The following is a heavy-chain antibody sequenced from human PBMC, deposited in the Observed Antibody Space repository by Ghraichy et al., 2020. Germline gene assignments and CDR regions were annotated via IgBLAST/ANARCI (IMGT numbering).Heavy chain of an antibody. J-gene: IGHJ4*02. D-gene: IGHD3-3*01. Sequence: ASVKVSCKASGYTFTGYYMHWVRQAPGQGLEWMGRINPNSGGTNYAQKFQGRVTMTRDTSISTAYMELSRLRSDDTAVYYCASTRALPYNFCSEYYFDYWDQGTLVTVSS. CDR3: ASTRALPYNFCSEYYFDY. CDR1: GYTFTGYY. CDR2: INPNSGGT. V-gene: IGHV1-2*06.